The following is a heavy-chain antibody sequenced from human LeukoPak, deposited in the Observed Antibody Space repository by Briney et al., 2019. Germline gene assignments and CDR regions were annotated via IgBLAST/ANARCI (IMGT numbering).Heavy chain of an antibody. D-gene: IGHD1-26*01. Sequence: PSETLSLTCTVSGGSISSSSYYWSWIRQPPGKGLEWIGYIYYSGSTNYNPSLKSRVTISVDTSKNQFSLKLSSVTAADTAVYYCARDAPSGSYYGFAFDIWGQGTMVTVSS. J-gene: IGHJ3*02. CDR1: GGSISSSSYY. CDR3: ARDAPSGSYYGFAFDI. V-gene: IGHV4-61*01. CDR2: IYYSGST.